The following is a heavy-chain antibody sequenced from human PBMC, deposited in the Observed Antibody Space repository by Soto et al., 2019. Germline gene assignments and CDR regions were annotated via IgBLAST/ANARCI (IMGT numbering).Heavy chain of an antibody. CDR2: IGPSSGNT. CDR3: ARDTGNFFDY. CDR1: GYTFTSYT. Sequence: GASVKVSCKTSGYTFTSYTVSWVRQAPGQGLEWVGWIGPSSGNTDSARNLQGRVTMTTDTSTSTAYMELRSLRSDDTAVYYCARDTGNFFDYWGQGTLVTVSS. V-gene: IGHV1-18*01. J-gene: IGHJ4*02.